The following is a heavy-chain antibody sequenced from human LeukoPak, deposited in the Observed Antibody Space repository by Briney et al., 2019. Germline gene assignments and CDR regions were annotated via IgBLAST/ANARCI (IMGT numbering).Heavy chain of an antibody. V-gene: IGHV5-51*01. Sequence: GESLKISCKGSGYSFSGNWIGWVRQLPGKGLEWMGIIYPGDSDTRYSPSFQGQVTISADKSTSTAYLQWSSLKASDTAMYYCARHLKYASGGHYLETWGQGTQVTVSS. J-gene: IGHJ4*02. D-gene: IGHD6-19*01. CDR1: GYSFSGNW. CDR3: ARHLKYASGGHYLET. CDR2: IYPGDSDT.